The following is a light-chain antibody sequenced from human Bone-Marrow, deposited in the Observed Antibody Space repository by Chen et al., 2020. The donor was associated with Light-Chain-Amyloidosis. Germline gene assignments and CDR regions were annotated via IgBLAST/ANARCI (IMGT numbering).Light chain of an antibody. CDR2: SNH. CDR3: AVWDDSLNGWV. Sequence: QSVLTQPPSASATPGQGVTLSCSRSNSNIGSNVVNWYQQFPGAAPKLLIYSNHKRPSGVPDRFSGSKSGTSASLAIIGLQSADEADYHCAVWDDSLNGWVFGGGTKVTVL. J-gene: IGLJ3*02. CDR1: NSNIGSNV. V-gene: IGLV1-44*01.